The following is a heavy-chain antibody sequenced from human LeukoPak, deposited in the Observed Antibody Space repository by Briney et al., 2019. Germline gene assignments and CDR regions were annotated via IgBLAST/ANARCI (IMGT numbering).Heavy chain of an antibody. D-gene: IGHD2-21*01. CDR3: AASIPPAS. V-gene: IGHV3-NL1*01. J-gene: IGHJ5*02. Sequence: VQRGGSLRLSCAASEFIFSDYAMGWVRQAPGKGLEWVSTIDKATYPTFYADSVKGRFTISRDNSKNTLYLQMNSLRAEDTAVYYCAASIPPASWGQGTLVTVSS. CDR2: IDKATYPT. CDR1: EFIFSDYA.